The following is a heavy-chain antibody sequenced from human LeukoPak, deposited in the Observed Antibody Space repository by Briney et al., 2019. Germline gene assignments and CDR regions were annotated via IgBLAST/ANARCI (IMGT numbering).Heavy chain of an antibody. D-gene: IGHD4-11*01. V-gene: IGHV3-7*05. CDR1: GFTVSSNY. Sequence: PGGSLRLSCAASGFTVSSNYMSWVRQAPGKGLEWVATINEDASQKYYVDSVKGRFTISRDNAKNSLFLQVSSLRADDTAVYYCVPTTAGRGEGPSLGYWGQGTLVTVSS. J-gene: IGHJ4*02. CDR2: INEDASQK. CDR3: VPTTAGRGEGPSLGY.